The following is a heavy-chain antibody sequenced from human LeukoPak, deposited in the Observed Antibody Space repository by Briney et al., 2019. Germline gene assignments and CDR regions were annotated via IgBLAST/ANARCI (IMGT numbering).Heavy chain of an antibody. CDR3: TTAGLGN. J-gene: IGHJ4*02. CDR1: GFTFSSYE. V-gene: IGHV3-15*01. Sequence: PGGSLRLSCAASGFTFSSYEMSWVRQAPGKGLEWVGRIKSKTNVETTDCAAPVKGRFTISRDDSKSMLYLQMNSLKTEDTAVYYCTTAGLGNWGQGTLVTVSS. CDR2: IKSKTNVETT. D-gene: IGHD7-27*01.